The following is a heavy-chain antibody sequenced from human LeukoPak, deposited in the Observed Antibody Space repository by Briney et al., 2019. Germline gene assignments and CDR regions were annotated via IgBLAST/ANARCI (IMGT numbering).Heavy chain of an antibody. J-gene: IGHJ4*02. V-gene: IGHV1-46*01. D-gene: IGHD3-10*01. CDR1: GYTFTSYY. CDR3: ARDTEGVRGVIIPFDY. CDR2: INPSGGST. Sequence: ASVKVSCKASGYTFTSYYMHWVRQAPGQGLEWMGIINPSGGSTSHAQKFQGRVTMTRDTSTSTVYMELSSLRSEDTAVYYCARDTEGVRGVIIPFDYWGQGTLVTVSS.